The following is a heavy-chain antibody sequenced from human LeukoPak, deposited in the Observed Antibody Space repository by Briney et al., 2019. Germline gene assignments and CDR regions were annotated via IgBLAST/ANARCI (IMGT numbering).Heavy chain of an antibody. Sequence: SETLSLTCTVSGGSISSSSYYWGWIRQPPGKGLEWIGSIYYSGSTYYNPSLKSRVTISVDTSKNQFSLKLNSVTPEDTAVYYCARDLVGWGSYGSYYFDYWGQGTLVTVSS. D-gene: IGHD3-10*01. J-gene: IGHJ4*02. V-gene: IGHV4-39*02. CDR1: GGSISSSSYY. CDR3: ARDLVGWGSYGSYYFDY. CDR2: IYYSGST.